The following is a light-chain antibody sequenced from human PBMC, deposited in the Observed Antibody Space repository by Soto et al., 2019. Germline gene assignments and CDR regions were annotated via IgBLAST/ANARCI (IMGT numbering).Light chain of an antibody. CDR3: GSDAGSGIYV. CDR1: SSDVGGYNF. J-gene: IGLJ1*01. Sequence: QSVLTQPPSASGSPGQSVTISCTGTSSDVGGYNFVSWYQQHPGKSPKLMIYEVSKRPSGVPDRFSGSKSGNTASLTVSGLQAEDDADYYCGSDAGSGIYVFGTGTKVTVL. CDR2: EVS. V-gene: IGLV2-8*01.